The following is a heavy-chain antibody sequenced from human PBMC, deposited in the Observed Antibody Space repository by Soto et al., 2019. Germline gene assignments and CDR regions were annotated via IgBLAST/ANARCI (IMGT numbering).Heavy chain of an antibody. J-gene: IGHJ5*02. CDR3: ARDTGYCSSTSCYSRFDWFDP. V-gene: IGHV1-18*01. CDR1: GYTFTSYG. Sequence: ASVKVSCKASGYTFTSYGISWVRQAPGQGLEWMGWISAYNGNTNYAQKLQGRATMTTDTSTSTAYMELRSLRSDDTAVYYCARDTGYCSSTSCYSRFDWFDPWGQGTLVTVSS. D-gene: IGHD2-2*01. CDR2: ISAYNGNT.